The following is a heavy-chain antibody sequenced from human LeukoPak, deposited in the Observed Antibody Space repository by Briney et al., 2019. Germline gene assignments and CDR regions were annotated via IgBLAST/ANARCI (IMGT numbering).Heavy chain of an antibody. D-gene: IGHD1-26*01. CDR3: ARVSSLRVGATTPARAFDI. Sequence: GASVKVSCKASGYTFTSYGISWVRQAPGQGLEWMGWISAYNGNTNYAQKLQGRVTMTTDTSTSTAYMELRSLRSDDTAVYYCARVSSLRVGATTPARAFDIWGQGTMVTVSS. J-gene: IGHJ3*02. CDR2: ISAYNGNT. V-gene: IGHV1-18*01. CDR1: GYTFTSYG.